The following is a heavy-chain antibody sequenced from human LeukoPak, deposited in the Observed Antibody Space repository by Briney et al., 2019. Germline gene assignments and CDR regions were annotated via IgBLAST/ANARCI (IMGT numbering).Heavy chain of an antibody. J-gene: IGHJ4*02. D-gene: IGHD3-10*02. CDR3: AKRPAAVRGVIPYLDY. CDR1: GFMFSSFS. V-gene: IGHV3-23*01. CDR2: ISAGGST. Sequence: GGSLRLSCVVSGFMFSSFSMSWVRHVPGKGLEWVSTISAGGSTYYADSAKGRFTISRDNSKNTLFLQMNSLRAEDTAIYYCAKRPAAVRGVIPYLDYWGQGTLVTVSS.